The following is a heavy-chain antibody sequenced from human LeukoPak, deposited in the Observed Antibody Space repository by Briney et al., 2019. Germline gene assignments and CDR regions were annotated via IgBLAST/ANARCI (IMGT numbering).Heavy chain of an antibody. CDR2: IIPIFGTA. V-gene: IGHV1-69*06. CDR3: ARDAHDYGDPGPYGMDV. J-gene: IGHJ6*04. D-gene: IGHD4-17*01. CDR1: GGTFSSYA. Sequence: ASVKVSCKASGGTFSSYAISWVRQAPGQGREWMGGIIPIFGTANYAQKFQGRVTITAAKSTSTAYMELSSLRSEDTAVYYCARDAHDYGDPGPYGMDVWGKGTTVTVSS.